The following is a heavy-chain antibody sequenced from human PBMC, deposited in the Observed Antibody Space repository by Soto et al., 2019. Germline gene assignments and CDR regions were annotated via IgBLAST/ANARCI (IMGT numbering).Heavy chain of an antibody. CDR3: ARHLYSSGWYGAFDI. J-gene: IGHJ3*02. CDR1: GYSFTSYW. CDR2: IYPGDSDT. Sequence: VHSLKISCKGSGYSFTSYWIGWVRHMPAKGLEWMGIIYPGDSDTRYSPSFQGQVTISADKPISTAYLQWSSLKASDTAMYYCARHLYSSGWYGAFDIWGKGTMVTVSS. D-gene: IGHD6-19*01. V-gene: IGHV5-51*01.